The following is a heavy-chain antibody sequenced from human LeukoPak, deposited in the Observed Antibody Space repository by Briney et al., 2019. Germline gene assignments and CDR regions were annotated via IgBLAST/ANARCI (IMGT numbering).Heavy chain of an antibody. CDR1: GFTFNNYA. D-gene: IGHD1-26*01. J-gene: IGHJ4*02. Sequence: GGSLRLSCAASGFTFNNYAMSWVRQAPGKGMEWVSIISGNSGYIYYIDSVKGRFTISRDNSKNTLCLQMNSLRAEDTAVYFCAFGSHWDLFDFWGQGTLLTVSS. V-gene: IGHV3-23*01. CDR3: AFGSHWDLFDF. CDR2: ISGNSGYI.